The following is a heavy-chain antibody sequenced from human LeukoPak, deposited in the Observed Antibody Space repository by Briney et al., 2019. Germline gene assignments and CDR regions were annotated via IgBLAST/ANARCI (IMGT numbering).Heavy chain of an antibody. J-gene: IGHJ4*02. D-gene: IGHD3-10*01. CDR1: GFTFSTYA. CDR2: ISYDGTNK. Sequence: GGSLRLSCAASGFTFSTYAMHWVRQAPGKGLEWVAVISYDGTNKYYTDSVKGRFTISRDDSKNTLYLQMSSLRAEDTAVYYCARDLNVRLLWFGGVDYWGQGTLVTVSS. V-gene: IGHV3-30-3*01. CDR3: ARDLNVRLLWFGGVDY.